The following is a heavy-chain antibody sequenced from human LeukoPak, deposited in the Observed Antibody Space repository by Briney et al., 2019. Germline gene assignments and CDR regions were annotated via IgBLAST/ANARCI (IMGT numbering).Heavy chain of an antibody. D-gene: IGHD2-21*02. CDR1: GGSFSGYY. CDR2: INHSGST. V-gene: IGHV4-34*01. J-gene: IGHJ5*02. Sequence: SETLSLTCAVYGGSFSGYYWSWIRQPPGKGLEWIGEINHSGSTNYNPALKSRVTISVDTSKNQFSLKLSSVTAADTAVYYCARVAYCGGDCYSRFDPWGQGTLVTVSS. CDR3: ARVAYCGGDCYSRFDP.